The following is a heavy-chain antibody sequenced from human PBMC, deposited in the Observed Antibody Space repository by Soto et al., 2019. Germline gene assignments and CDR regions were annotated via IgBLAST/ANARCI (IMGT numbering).Heavy chain of an antibody. CDR3: ASDKGSWGSYAFDI. V-gene: IGHV3-48*02. Sequence: LSLTCAASGFTFSSYIMYWVRQAPGEGLEWVSYISSISTIYYADSVKGRFTISRDNAKNSLYLQMNSQSEGGGAVYYCASDKGSWGSYAFDIVGQGTTGIVS. D-gene: IGHD3-10*01. CDR1: GFTFSSYI. CDR2: ISSISTI. J-gene: IGHJ3*02.